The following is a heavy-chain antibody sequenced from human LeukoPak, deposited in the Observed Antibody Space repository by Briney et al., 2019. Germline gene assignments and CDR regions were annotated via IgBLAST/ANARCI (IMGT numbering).Heavy chain of an antibody. CDR1: GGSINSGGYY. CDR2: IYYSGST. D-gene: IGHD4-17*01. Sequence: SQTLSLTCTVSGGSINSGGYYWSWIRQHPGKGLEWIGYIYYSGSTYYNPSLKGRVTISIDTSKNQFSLKLRSVTAADTALYFCARGEGEAVTTGLDYWGQGTLVTVSS. CDR3: ARGEGEAVTTGLDY. V-gene: IGHV4-31*03. J-gene: IGHJ4*02.